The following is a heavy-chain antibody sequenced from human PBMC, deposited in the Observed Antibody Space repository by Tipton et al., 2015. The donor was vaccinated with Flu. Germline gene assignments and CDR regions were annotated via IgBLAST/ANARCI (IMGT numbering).Heavy chain of an antibody. V-gene: IGHV4-61*02. CDR3: ARRDYSNYVSEPKNWFDS. J-gene: IGHJ5*01. CDR2: IHTSGVT. D-gene: IGHD4-11*01. CDR1: GDSINSGSYY. Sequence: TLSLTCTVSGDSINSGSYYWNWLRQPAGKGLEWIGRIHTSGVTNNNPSLKSRVTITVDRPKNHFSLRLTSVTAADTAVYYCARRDYSNYVSEPKNWFDSWGQGTLVTVSS.